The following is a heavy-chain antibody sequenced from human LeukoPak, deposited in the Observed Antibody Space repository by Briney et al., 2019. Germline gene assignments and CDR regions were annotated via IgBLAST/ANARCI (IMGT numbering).Heavy chain of an antibody. CDR3: GKDNCGLVPYCFYS. J-gene: IGHJ4*02. CDR1: GFTFCELA. D-gene: IGHD2-21*01. CDR2: IRSKTYGGTT. Sequence: GGSLSLSCTVSGFTFCELAMICLRHAPGKGLEWVGFIRSKTYGGTTEYAASVKGRFIISRDDSASIAYLQMNSLRADDSALYYCGKDNCGLVPYCFYSCGKVTLVTAAS. V-gene: IGHV3-49*03.